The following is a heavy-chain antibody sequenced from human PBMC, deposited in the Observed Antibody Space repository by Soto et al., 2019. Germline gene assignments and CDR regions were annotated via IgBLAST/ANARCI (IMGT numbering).Heavy chain of an antibody. V-gene: IGHV1-58*02. Sequence: QMQLVQSGPEVKKPGTSVKVSCKASGFTFTSSAMQWVRQARGQRLAWIGWIVVGSGNTNYAQKFQERVTITRDMSTSTAYMALRSLRSEDTAVYYCAEDFPPESAAGTGWFDPWGQGTLVTVSS. J-gene: IGHJ5*02. CDR2: IVVGSGNT. CDR3: AEDFPPESAAGTGWFDP. D-gene: IGHD6-13*01. CDR1: GFTFTSSA.